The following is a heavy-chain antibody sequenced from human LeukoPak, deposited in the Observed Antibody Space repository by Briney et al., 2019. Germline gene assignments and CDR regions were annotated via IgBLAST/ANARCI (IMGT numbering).Heavy chain of an antibody. V-gene: IGHV3-7*03. CDR2: IKQDGGEI. D-gene: IGHD1-26*01. CDR3: ARDKVVGATKFDY. J-gene: IGHJ4*02. CDR1: GFTFSTYW. Sequence: GGSLRLSCAASGFTFSTYWMSWVRQTPGKGLEWVANIKQDGGEIYYLDSVKGRFTISRDNAKNSLYLQMNSLRAEDTAVYYCARDKVVGATKFDYWGQGTLVTVSS.